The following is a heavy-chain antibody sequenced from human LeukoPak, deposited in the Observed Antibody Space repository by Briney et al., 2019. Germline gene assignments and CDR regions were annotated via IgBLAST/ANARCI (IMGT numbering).Heavy chain of an antibody. CDR2: IVVGSGNT. CDR3: AAADNYYDSSGYPLYAFDI. Sequence: SVKVSCKASGFTFTSSAMQWVRQARGQRLEWIGWIVVGSGNTNYAQKFQERVTITRDMSTSTAYMGLSSLRSEDTAVYYCAAADNYYDSSGYPLYAFDIWGQGTMVTVSS. V-gene: IGHV1-58*02. CDR1: GFTFTSSA. D-gene: IGHD3-22*01. J-gene: IGHJ3*02.